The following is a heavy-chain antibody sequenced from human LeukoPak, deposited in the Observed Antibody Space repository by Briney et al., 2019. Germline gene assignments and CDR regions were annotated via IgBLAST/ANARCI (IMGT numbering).Heavy chain of an antibody. CDR3: ARLYSYGRDPFHY. Sequence: ASVKVSCKASGGTFNSYTISWVRQAPGQGLEWMGWINPNSGGTNYAQKFQGRVTMTRDTSISTAYMELSRLRSDDTAVYYCARLYSYGRDPFHYWGQGTLVTVSS. CDR2: INPNSGGT. V-gene: IGHV1-2*02. CDR1: GGTFNSYT. J-gene: IGHJ4*02. D-gene: IGHD5-18*01.